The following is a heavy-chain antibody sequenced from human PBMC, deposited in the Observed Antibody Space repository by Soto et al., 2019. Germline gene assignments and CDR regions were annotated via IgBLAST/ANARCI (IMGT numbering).Heavy chain of an antibody. CDR1: GGSISDHY. Sequence: QMHLHESGPGLVKPSETLSLTCTVSGGSISDHYLSWTRQPPGKGLEWIGYGLRHEFVGTNPSLTSRVTISVDTSKKQFSLRLNSVTAADTAVYYCVAGPDHAKSAYWGQGTLVTVSS. CDR3: VAGPDHAKSAY. CDR2: GLRHEFV. J-gene: IGHJ4*01. V-gene: IGHV4-59*11.